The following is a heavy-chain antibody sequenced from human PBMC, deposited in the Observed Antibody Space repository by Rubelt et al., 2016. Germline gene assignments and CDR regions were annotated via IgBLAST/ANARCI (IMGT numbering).Heavy chain of an antibody. Sequence: QVQLQESGPGLVKPSGTLSLTCAVSGGSISSSNWLSWVRQPPGKGLEWIGEIYHSGRTNYNPSLKGRVTISVDKSKTQVSLKLSAVTAADTAVYYCARVTVTHPLDYWGQGTLVTVSS. CDR3: ARVTVTHPLDY. CDR1: GGSISSSNW. V-gene: IGHV4-4*02. J-gene: IGHJ4*02. D-gene: IGHD4-17*01. CDR2: IYHSGRT.